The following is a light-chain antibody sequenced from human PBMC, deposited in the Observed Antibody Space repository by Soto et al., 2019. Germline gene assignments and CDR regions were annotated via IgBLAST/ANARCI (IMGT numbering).Light chain of an antibody. CDR2: LNSDGSH. CDR1: GGHSSYA. CDR3: QTWVTGIQV. J-gene: IGLJ2*01. V-gene: IGLV4-69*01. Sequence: QLVLTQSPSASASLGASVKLTCTLSGGHSSYAIAWHQQRPEKGPRYLMKLNSDGSHSKGDGIPDRFSGSSSGAERYLTISSLQSEDEADYYCQTWVTGIQVFGGGT.